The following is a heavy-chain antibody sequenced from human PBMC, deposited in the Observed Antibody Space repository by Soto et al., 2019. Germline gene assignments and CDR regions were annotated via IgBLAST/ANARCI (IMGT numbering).Heavy chain of an antibody. CDR3: SHMESRVASYGLDV. Sequence: QITLKESGPTLVKPTQTLTLTCTFSGFSLDTSGVGVAWIRQPPGKALEWLTLIYWDDDKRYSPSLRSRLTITKDTAEIRVVRTMTNMDPVDTATYYCSHMESRVASYGLDVWGQGTTVTVSS. V-gene: IGHV2-5*02. D-gene: IGHD3-3*01. CDR1: GFSLDTSGVG. CDR2: IYWDDDK. J-gene: IGHJ6*02.